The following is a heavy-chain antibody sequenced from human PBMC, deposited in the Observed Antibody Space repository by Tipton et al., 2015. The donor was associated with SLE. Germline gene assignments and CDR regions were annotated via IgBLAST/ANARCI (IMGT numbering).Heavy chain of an antibody. V-gene: IGHV3-30*02. J-gene: IGHJ4*02. CDR2: IRYDGSNK. CDR1: GFTFSSYG. CDR3: AKDGGVAAAGPPVDY. D-gene: IGHD6-13*01. Sequence: SLRLSCAASGFTFSSYGMHWVRQAPGKGLEWVAFIRYDGSNKYYADSVKGRFTISRDNSKNTLYLQMNSLRAGDTAVYYCAKDGGVAAAGPPVDYWGQGTLVTVSS.